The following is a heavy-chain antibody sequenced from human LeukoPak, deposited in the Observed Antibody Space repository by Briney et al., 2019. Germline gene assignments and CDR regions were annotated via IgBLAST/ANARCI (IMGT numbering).Heavy chain of an antibody. V-gene: IGHV4-59*08. Sequence: SETLSLTCTVSGGSISGYYWSWIRQPPGKGLEWIGYIYYSGSTNYNPSLKSRVTISVDTSKNQFSLKLSSVTAADTAVYYCARHTVAGILDYWGQGTLVTVSS. D-gene: IGHD6-19*01. J-gene: IGHJ4*02. CDR3: ARHTVAGILDY. CDR2: IYYSGST. CDR1: GGSISGYY.